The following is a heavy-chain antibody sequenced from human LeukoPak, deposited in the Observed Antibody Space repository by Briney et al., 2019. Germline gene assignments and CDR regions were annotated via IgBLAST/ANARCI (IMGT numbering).Heavy chain of an antibody. CDR1: GFTFSSYA. D-gene: IGHD3-22*01. CDR2: ISYDGSNK. V-gene: IGHV3-30*04. Sequence: GRSLRLSCAASGFTFSSYAMHWVRQAPGKGLEWVAVISYDGSNKYYADSVKGRFTISRDNSKNTLYLQMNSLRAEDTAVYYCARAYYYDSSGYYPLDYWGQGTLVTVSS. CDR3: ARAYYYDSSGYYPLDY. J-gene: IGHJ4*02.